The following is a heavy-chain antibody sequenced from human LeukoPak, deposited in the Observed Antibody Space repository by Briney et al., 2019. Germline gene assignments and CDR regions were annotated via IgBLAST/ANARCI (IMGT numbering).Heavy chain of an antibody. D-gene: IGHD4-11*01. V-gene: IGHV3-33*06. CDR3: AKDAERGFDYSNSLDK. CDR2: IWNDGSSQ. J-gene: IGHJ4*02. Sequence: GGSLGLSCAASKFTFRHYGMHWVRQAPGKGLEWVAVIWNDGSSQYYADSVKGRFTVSRDNSQNTLFLQMNNLRPEDTAVYYCAKDAERGFDYSNSLDKWGQGTLATVSS. CDR1: KFTFRHYG.